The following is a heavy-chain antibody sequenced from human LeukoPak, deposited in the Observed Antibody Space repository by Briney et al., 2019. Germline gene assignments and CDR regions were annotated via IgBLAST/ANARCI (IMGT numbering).Heavy chain of an antibody. CDR1: GFTFITYA. V-gene: IGHV3-23*01. Sequence: PGGSLRLSCAASGFTFITYAMSWVRQGPGKGLEWVSDISGSGDITFLADSVKGRFTISRDNSKNTLYLQMNSLRAEDTAVYYCARVSGPYLFDYWGQGTLVTVSS. CDR3: ARVSGPYLFDY. CDR2: ISGSGDIT. J-gene: IGHJ4*02. D-gene: IGHD1-26*01.